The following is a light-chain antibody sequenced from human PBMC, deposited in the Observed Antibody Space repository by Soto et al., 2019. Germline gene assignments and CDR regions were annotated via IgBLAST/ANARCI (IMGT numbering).Light chain of an antibody. Sequence: QSALTQPASVSGSPGQSITISCTGTSSDIGYYNYVSWYQQHPGKAPKVMIYDVSNRPSGVSNRFSGSKSANTASLTISGIQAEDEADYYCSAYTTSSTVVFGTGTKVTVL. V-gene: IGLV2-14*03. CDR3: SAYTTSSTVV. CDR2: DVS. J-gene: IGLJ1*01. CDR1: SSDIGYYNY.